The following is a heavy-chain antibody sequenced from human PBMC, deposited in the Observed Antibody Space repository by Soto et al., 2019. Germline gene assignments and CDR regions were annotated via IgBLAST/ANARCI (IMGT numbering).Heavy chain of an antibody. V-gene: IGHV3-64*01. Sequence: EVQLVESGGGLVQPGGSLRLSCAASGFTFSSYAMHWVRQAPGKGLEYVSAISSNGGSTYYANSVKGRFTISRDNSKNTLYLQMGRLRAEDMAVYYCARVPDYGDYGAGSDYWGQGTLVTVSS. CDR1: GFTFSSYA. J-gene: IGHJ4*02. CDR3: ARVPDYGDYGAGSDY. CDR2: ISSNGGST. D-gene: IGHD4-17*01.